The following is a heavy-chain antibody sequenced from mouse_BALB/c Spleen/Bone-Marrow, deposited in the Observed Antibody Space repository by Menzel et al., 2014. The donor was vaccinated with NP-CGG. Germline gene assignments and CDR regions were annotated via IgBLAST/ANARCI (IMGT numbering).Heavy chain of an antibody. J-gene: IGHJ2*01. D-gene: IGHD2-1*01. CDR2: ISCYNGAT. CDR1: GYSFTGYY. CDR3: ARDYGNLYYFDY. Sequence: PVKTGASVKISCKASGYSFTGYYMHWVKQSHGKSLEWIGYISCYNGATSYNQKFKGKATFTVDTSSSTAYMQFNSLTSEDSAVYYCARDYGNLYYFDYWGQGTTLTVSS. V-gene: IGHV1S34*01.